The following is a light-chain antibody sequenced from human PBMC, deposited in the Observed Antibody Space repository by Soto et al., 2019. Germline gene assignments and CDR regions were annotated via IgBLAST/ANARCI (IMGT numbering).Light chain of an antibody. J-gene: IGKJ1*01. Sequence: EIVVTQSPATLSVSPGESATLSCRASQSVSSNLAWYQQKPGQAPRIIIYGESTRATGIPARLSGSGSGTEFNLTISSLQSEDFAVYYCQKYNNWPQTCGQGTKVDIK. CDR3: QKYNNWPQT. CDR1: QSVSSN. V-gene: IGKV3-15*01. CDR2: GES.